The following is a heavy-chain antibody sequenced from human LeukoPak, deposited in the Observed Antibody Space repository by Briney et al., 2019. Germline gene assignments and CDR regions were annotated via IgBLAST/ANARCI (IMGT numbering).Heavy chain of an antibody. CDR1: GGSFSGYS. CDR2: INHRGST. D-gene: IGHD2-15*01. J-gene: IGHJ6*03. CDR3: ARLGCCSGGSCYYYYYMDV. Sequence: PSETLSLTCAVYGGSFSGYSWSWIRQPPGKGLEWIGEINHRGSTTYNPSLTSRVTISVDTSKNQFSLRLSSVTAADTAAYYCARLGCCSGGSCYYYYYMDVWGKGTTVTVSS. V-gene: IGHV4-34*01.